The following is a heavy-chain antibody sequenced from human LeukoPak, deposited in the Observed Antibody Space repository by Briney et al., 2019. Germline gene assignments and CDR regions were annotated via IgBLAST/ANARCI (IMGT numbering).Heavy chain of an antibody. Sequence: GGSLRLSCAASGFTFSSYAMSWVRQAPGKGLEWVSAISGSGGSTYYADSVKGRFTISRDNSKNTLFLQLNSLRAEDAAVYYCAKTYMWSIDAFHIWGQGTMVTVSS. D-gene: IGHD2-8*02. CDR3: AKTYMWSIDAFHI. CDR1: GFTFSSYA. CDR2: ISGSGGST. V-gene: IGHV3-23*01. J-gene: IGHJ3*02.